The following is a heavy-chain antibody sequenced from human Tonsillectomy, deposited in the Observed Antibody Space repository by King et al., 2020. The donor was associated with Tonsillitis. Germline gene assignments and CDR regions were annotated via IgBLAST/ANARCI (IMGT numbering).Heavy chain of an antibody. CDR2: ISYDGSNK. CDR1: GFTFSSYA. CDR3: AKDRGSGWYWGAFHI. V-gene: IGHV3-30-3*01. J-gene: IGHJ3*02. Sequence: VQLVESGGGVVQPGRSLRLSCAASGFTFSSYAMHWVRQAPGKGLEWVAVISYDGSNKYYADSVKGRFTISQDNSKNTQYLQMNSLRAEDTAVYYCAKDRGSGWYWGAFHIWGQGTMVTVSS. D-gene: IGHD6-19*01.